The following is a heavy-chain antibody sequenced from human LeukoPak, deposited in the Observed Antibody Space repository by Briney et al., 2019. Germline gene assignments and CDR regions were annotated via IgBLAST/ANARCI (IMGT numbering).Heavy chain of an antibody. Sequence: GGSLRLSCAASGFTFSSYWMSWVGQAPGTGLEWVANIKQDGSEKYYVDAVKGRFTISRDNAKNSLYLQMNILRAEDTAVYYCARYYDFWSGYYRGIDYWGQGTLVTVSS. CDR3: ARYYDFWSGYYRGIDY. CDR2: IKQDGSEK. D-gene: IGHD3-3*01. CDR1: GFTFSSYW. J-gene: IGHJ4*02. V-gene: IGHV3-7*01.